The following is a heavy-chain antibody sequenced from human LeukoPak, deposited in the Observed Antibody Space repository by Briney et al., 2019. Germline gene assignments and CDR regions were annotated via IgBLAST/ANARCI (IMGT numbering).Heavy chain of an antibody. J-gene: IGHJ4*02. CDR2: IDPKRGGT. Sequence: ASVKVSCKASGYTFTGYFIHWVRQAPGQGLEWMGWIDPKRGGTNYAQKFQGRVTMTRDTSISTAYMELSRLRSDDTAVYYCARSYSYGYDYWGQGTLVTVSS. V-gene: IGHV1-2*02. CDR1: GYTFTGYF. D-gene: IGHD5-18*01. CDR3: ARSYSYGYDY.